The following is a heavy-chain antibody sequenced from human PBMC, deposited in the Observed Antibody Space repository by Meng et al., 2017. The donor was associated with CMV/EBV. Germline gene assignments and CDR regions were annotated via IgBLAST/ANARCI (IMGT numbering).Heavy chain of an antibody. CDR3: AAWGAAADPFDY. Sequence: SVKVSCKASGGTLSSYAISWVRQAPGQGLEWMGGIIPIYGTANYAQKFQGRVTITTDESTSTAYMELGSLRSDDTAVYYCAAWGAAADPFDYWGQGTLVTVSS. D-gene: IGHD6-13*01. J-gene: IGHJ4*02. CDR1: GGTLSSYA. CDR2: IIPIYGTA. V-gene: IGHV1-69*05.